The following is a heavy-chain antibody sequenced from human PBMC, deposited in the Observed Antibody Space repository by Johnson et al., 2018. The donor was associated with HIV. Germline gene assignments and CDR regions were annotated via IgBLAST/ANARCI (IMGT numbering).Heavy chain of an antibody. Sequence: QMLLVESGGGLVKPGGSLKLSCAVSGFTFSDHYMSWIRQTPGKGLQWVSYISGSGSIIYSTDSVQGRFTISRDNVKNSLYLQMDSLRPEDTAVYYCARSRHGGIQPSDAFDVCGQGTMVTVSS. CDR3: ARSRHGGIQPSDAFDV. V-gene: IGHV3-11*04. D-gene: IGHD3-16*01. J-gene: IGHJ3*01. CDR1: GFTFSDHY. CDR2: ISGSGSII.